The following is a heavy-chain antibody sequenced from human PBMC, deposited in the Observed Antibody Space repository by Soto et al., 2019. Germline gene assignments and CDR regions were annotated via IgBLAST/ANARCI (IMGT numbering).Heavy chain of an antibody. V-gene: IGHV3-21*01. CDR1: GFSFNTYT. Sequence: EVQLVESGGGLVKPGGSLRLSCAASGFSFNTYTMNWVRQAPGKGLEWVSSISSSSSYINYANSVKGRFTISRDNAKSSLYLQINSLRAEDTAVYYCASLSGFALDYWGQGTLVTVSS. CDR3: ASLSGFALDY. CDR2: ISSSSSYI. J-gene: IGHJ4*02. D-gene: IGHD3-10*01.